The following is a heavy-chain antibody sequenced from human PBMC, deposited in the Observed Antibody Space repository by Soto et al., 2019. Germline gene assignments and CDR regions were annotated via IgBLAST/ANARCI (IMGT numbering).Heavy chain of an antibody. CDR2: IFPSDSDT. Sequence: GESLKISCRTSGYRFTSYCIALVLQMPGKGLEWMGIIFPSDSDTRYSPSFQGQVTISADRSTSTVFLQWASLKASDTAVYFCARKDKSGYFNWFDPWGQGTLVTVS. V-gene: IGHV5-51*01. CDR3: ARKDKSGYFNWFDP. J-gene: IGHJ5*02. CDR1: GYRFTSYC. D-gene: IGHD3-22*01.